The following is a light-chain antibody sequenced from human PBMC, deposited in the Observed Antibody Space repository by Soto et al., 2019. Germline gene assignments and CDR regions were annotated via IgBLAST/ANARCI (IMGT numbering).Light chain of an antibody. CDR3: QQRSNWPLIN. V-gene: IGKV3-11*01. Sequence: EIVLTQSPATLSLSPCERASLSCRASQSVGIYFGWYQHKPGQAPRLLIYDASNRAPGIPARFSGSGSGTDFTLTISSLESEDFAVYFCQQRSNWPLINFGQGTKLEIK. CDR2: DAS. J-gene: IGKJ2*01. CDR1: QSVGIY.